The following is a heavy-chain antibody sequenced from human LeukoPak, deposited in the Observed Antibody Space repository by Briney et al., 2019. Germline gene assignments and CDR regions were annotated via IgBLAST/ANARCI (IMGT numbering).Heavy chain of an antibody. J-gene: IGHJ4*02. V-gene: IGHV3-66*02. D-gene: IGHD3-9*01. CDR1: VFTVSSNY. CDR3: ARAGFMYILTDYFDY. CDR2: IYSGGST. Sequence: GGSLTLSCAASVFTVSSNYMSWVRQAPGRGLVWVSVIYSGGSTYHADSVKGRFTISRDNSKNTLYLQMNSLRAEDTAVYYCARAGFMYILTDYFDYWGQGTLVTVSS.